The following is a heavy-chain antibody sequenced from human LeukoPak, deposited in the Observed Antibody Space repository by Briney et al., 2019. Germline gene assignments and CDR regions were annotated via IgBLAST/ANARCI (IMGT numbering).Heavy chain of an antibody. CDR3: ARDPYYYYGMDV. J-gene: IGHJ6*02. CDR2: INPNSGGT. CDR1: GYTFTGYY. V-gene: IGHV1-2*02. Sequence: ASVTVSCKASGYTFTGYYMHWVRQAPGQGLEWMGWINPNSGGTNYAQKFQGRVTMTRDTSISTAYMELSRLRSDDTAVYYCARDPYYYYGMDVWGQGTTVTVSS.